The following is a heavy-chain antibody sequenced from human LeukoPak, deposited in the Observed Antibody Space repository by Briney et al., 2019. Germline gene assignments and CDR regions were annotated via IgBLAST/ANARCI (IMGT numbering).Heavy chain of an antibody. CDR2: IKKDGSEK. V-gene: IGHV3-7*01. CDR1: GFTFSDYY. D-gene: IGHD2-21*02. Sequence: GGSLRLSCAASGFTFSDYYMSWIRQAPGKGLEWVANIKKDGSEKYYVDSVRGRFTISRDNAKNSLYLQMNSLRAEDTAVYYCARDLQCGGDCHYDALDIWGQGTMVIVSS. J-gene: IGHJ3*02. CDR3: ARDLQCGGDCHYDALDI.